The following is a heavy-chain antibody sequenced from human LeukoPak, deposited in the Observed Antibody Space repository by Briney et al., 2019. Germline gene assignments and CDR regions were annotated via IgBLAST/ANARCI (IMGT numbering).Heavy chain of an antibody. CDR3: ARTVALIGY. V-gene: IGHV3-48*03. CDR1: GFTFSSFE. CDR2: ISSSGSTI. D-gene: IGHD4-23*01. Sequence: GGSLRLSCAASGFTFSSFEMNWVRQAPGKGLEWVSHISSSGSTIYYTDSVKGRFTISRDNSKNLLYLQMNSLRAEDTAIYYCARTVALIGYWGQGTLVTVSS. J-gene: IGHJ4*02.